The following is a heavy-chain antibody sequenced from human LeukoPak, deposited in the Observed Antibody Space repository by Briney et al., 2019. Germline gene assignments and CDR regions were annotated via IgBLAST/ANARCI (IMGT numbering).Heavy chain of an antibody. Sequence: PGGSLRLSCAASGFTFSSYSMTWVRQAPGKGLEWVSSISSSSSYIYYADSVKGRFTISRDNAKNSLYLQMNSLRAEDTAVYYCARWWLGNYFDYWGQGTLVTVSS. CDR2: ISSSSSYI. CDR1: GFTFSSYS. CDR3: ARWWLGNYFDY. V-gene: IGHV3-21*01. D-gene: IGHD6-19*01. J-gene: IGHJ4*02.